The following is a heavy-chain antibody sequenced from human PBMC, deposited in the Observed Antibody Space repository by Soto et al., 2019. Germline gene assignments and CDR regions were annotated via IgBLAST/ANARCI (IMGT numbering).Heavy chain of an antibody. V-gene: IGHV3-30-3*01. D-gene: IGHD3-3*01. CDR1: GFTFSSYA. Sequence: QVQLVESGGGVVQPGRSLRLSCAASGFTFSSYAMHWVRQAPGKGLEWVAVISYDGSNKYYADSVKGRFTISRDNSKNTLYLQMNSLRAEDTAVYYCARDNTYYDFWSGYYTGYYYGMDVWGQGTTVTVSS. J-gene: IGHJ6*02. CDR3: ARDNTYYDFWSGYYTGYYYGMDV. CDR2: ISYDGSNK.